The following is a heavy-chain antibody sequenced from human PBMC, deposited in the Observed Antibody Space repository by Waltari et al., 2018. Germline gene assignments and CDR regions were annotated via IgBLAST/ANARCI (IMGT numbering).Heavy chain of an antibody. Sequence: QVQLQESGPGLVKPSGTLSLTCAVSGGSISSSKWWSWVRQPPGKGLEWIGEIYHSGSTNYNPSLKRRVTISVDKSKNQFSLKLSSVPAADTAVYYCARGGILEWYLYYFDYWGQGTLVTVSS. CDR3: ARGGILEWYLYYFDY. CDR1: GGSISSSKW. CDR2: IYHSGST. V-gene: IGHV4-4*02. J-gene: IGHJ4*02. D-gene: IGHD3-3*01.